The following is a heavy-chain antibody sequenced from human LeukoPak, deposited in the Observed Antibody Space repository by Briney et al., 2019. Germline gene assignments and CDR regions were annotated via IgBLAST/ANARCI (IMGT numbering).Heavy chain of an antibody. CDR1: GFTLSDYY. Sequence: PGGSLRLSCAASGFTLSDYYMSWIRQAPGKGLEWVSYISSSGSTIYYADSVKGRFTISRDNAKNSLYLQMNSLRAEDTAVYYCARTMLRGFFDAFDIWGQGTMVTVSS. D-gene: IGHD3-10*01. V-gene: IGHV3-11*01. J-gene: IGHJ3*02. CDR2: ISSSGSTI. CDR3: ARTMLRGFFDAFDI.